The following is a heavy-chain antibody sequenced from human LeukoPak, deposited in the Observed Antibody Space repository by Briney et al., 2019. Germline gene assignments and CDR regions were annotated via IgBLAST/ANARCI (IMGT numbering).Heavy chain of an antibody. Sequence: GGSLRLSYAASGFTFSSYGMHWVRQAPGKGLEWVAVISYDGSNKYYADSVKGRFTISRDNSKNTLYLQMNSLRAEDTAVYYCAKDRRDGGATTRNYYYGMDVWGQGTTVTVSS. CDR3: AKDRRDGGATTRNYYYGMDV. CDR1: GFTFSSYG. J-gene: IGHJ6*02. V-gene: IGHV3-30*18. CDR2: ISYDGSNK. D-gene: IGHD1-26*01.